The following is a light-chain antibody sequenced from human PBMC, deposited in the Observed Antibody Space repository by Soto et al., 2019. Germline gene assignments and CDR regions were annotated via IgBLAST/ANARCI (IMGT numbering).Light chain of an antibody. Sequence: QSVLTQPRSVSGSPGQSVTISCTGTSSDVGAYNYVSWYQHHPGKAPKVMIYDVSERPSGVPDRFSGSKSDNKASLTISGLQAEDEADSYCCSYAGSYSWVFGGGTQLTVL. V-gene: IGLV2-11*01. CDR1: SSDVGAYNY. CDR2: DVS. CDR3: CSYAGSYSWV. J-gene: IGLJ3*02.